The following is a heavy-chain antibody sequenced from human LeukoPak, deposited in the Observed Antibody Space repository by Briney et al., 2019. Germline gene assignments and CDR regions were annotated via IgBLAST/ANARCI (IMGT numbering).Heavy chain of an antibody. CDR3: ARGDKSSGWYFLDY. V-gene: IGHV3-11*04. Sequence: KPGGSLRLSCAASGFTFSDYYMSWIRQAPGKGLEWVSYISSSGSTIYYADSVKGRFTISRDNAKNSLYLQVNSLRAEDTVVYYCARGDKSSGWYFLDYWGRGTLVTVSS. D-gene: IGHD6-19*01. J-gene: IGHJ4*02. CDR2: ISSSGSTI. CDR1: GFTFSDYY.